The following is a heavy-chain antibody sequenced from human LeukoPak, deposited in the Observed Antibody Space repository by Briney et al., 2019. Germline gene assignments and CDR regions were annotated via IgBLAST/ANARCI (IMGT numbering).Heavy chain of an antibody. CDR3: AKGPLRGTAAAIDY. V-gene: IGHV3-30*18. Sequence: GGSLRLSCAASGFTFNNYGMHWVRQAPGKGLEWVAVISYDGRNMHYPDSVKGRFTISRDISTDTLWLQMDSLRTEDTAVYYCAKGPLRGTAAAIDYWGQGTLVTVSS. CDR2: ISYDGRNM. D-gene: IGHD2-2*01. CDR1: GFTFNNYG. J-gene: IGHJ4*02.